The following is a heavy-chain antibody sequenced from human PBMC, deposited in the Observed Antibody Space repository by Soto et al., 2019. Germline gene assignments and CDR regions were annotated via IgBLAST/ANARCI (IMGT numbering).Heavy chain of an antibody. CDR3: AKVRSGNRHFDY. CDR2: IFDSGRT. D-gene: IGHD1-26*01. J-gene: IGHJ4*02. CDR1: GGSVSSGTYY. Sequence: SATQSLTCSVSGGSVSSGTYYWSFIRQPPGKALEWIGFIFDSGRTSYNPSLKSRIIISMDTPKNQFSLRLTSVTAADTAVYFCAKVRSGNRHFDYWGQGTLVTVSS. V-gene: IGHV4-61*01.